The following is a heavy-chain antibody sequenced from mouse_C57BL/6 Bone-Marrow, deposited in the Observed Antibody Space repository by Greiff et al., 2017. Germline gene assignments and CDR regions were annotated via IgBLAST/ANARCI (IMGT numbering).Heavy chain of an antibody. D-gene: IGHD3-2*02. V-gene: IGHV5-17*01. J-gene: IGHJ2*01. CDR2: ISSGSSTI. CDR3: ARGSSGPSY. Sequence: EVKLVESGGGLVKPGGSLKLSCAASGFTFRDYGMHWVRQAPEQGLEWVAYISSGSSTIYYADTVKGGFTISRDNAKNTLFLQMTSLRSEDTAMYYCARGSSGPSYWGQGTTLTVSS. CDR1: GFTFRDYG.